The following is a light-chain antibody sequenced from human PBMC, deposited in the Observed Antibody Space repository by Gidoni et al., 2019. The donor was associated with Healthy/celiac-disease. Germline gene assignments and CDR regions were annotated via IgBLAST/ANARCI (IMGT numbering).Light chain of an antibody. CDR2: DVS. CDR3: SSYTSSITLVV. CDR1: SSDVGGYNY. V-gene: IGLV2-14*01. J-gene: IGLJ2*01. Sequence: QSALTQPASVSRSPGQSITITCTGTSSDVGGYNYVSWYQQHPGKAPKRMIYDVSNRPSGVSNRFSGSKSGNTASLTISGLQAEDEADYYCSSYTSSITLVVFGGGTKLTVL.